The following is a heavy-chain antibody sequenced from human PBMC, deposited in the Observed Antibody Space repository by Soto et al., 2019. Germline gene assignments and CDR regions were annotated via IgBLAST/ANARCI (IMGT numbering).Heavy chain of an antibody. D-gene: IGHD3-3*01. CDR3: ARGVQYDFWSGYPPSNYYMDV. J-gene: IGHJ6*03. Sequence: ASVKVSCKASGYTFTSHDINWVRQATGQGLEWMGWMNPNSGNTGYAQKFQGRVTMTRNTSITTAYMELSSLRSEDTAVYYCARGVQYDFWSGYPPSNYYMDVWGKGTTVTVSS. V-gene: IGHV1-8*01. CDR2: MNPNSGNT. CDR1: GYTFTSHD.